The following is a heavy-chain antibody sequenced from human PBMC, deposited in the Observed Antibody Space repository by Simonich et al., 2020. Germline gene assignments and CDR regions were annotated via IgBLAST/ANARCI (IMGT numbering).Heavy chain of an antibody. D-gene: IGHD1-1*01. Sequence: QVQLQQWGAGLLKPSETLSLTCAVYGGSFSGYYWSWIRQPPGKGLEWIGETKHSGSTHYNPALKSRVTISVDTSKNQFSLKLSSVTAADTAVYYCARGKGWKNAFDIWGQGTMVTVSS. CDR3: ARGKGWKNAFDI. CDR1: GGSFSGYY. CDR2: TKHSGST. J-gene: IGHJ3*02. V-gene: IGHV4-34*01.